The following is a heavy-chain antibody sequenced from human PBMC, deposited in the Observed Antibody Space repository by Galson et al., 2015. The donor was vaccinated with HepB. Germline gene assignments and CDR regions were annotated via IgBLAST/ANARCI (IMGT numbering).Heavy chain of an antibody. CDR1: GFTFSNYA. V-gene: IGHV3-23*01. CDR3: AKWRAAAHAYYFDY. J-gene: IGHJ4*02. Sequence: SLRLSCAASGFTFSNYAMSWVRQAPGKGLEWVSAISGSGGSTYYADSVKGRFTISRDNSKNTLYLQMNSLRAEDTAVYYRAKWRAAAHAYYFDYWGQGTLVTVSS. D-gene: IGHD6-13*01. CDR2: ISGSGGST.